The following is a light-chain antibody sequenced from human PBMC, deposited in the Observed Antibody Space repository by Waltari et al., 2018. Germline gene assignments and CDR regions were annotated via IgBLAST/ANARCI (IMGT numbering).Light chain of an antibody. V-gene: IGKV3-11*01. Sequence: ETVLTQSPATLSLSPGERATLSCRASQNIGNDLAWYQQRPGQALRLLIYDSSTRATGIPARFRGSGPGTDFTLPISSLEPEDVATYFCQQRNNWPPFTFGPGTILDIK. CDR2: DSS. CDR3: QQRNNWPPFT. CDR1: QNIGND. J-gene: IGKJ3*01.